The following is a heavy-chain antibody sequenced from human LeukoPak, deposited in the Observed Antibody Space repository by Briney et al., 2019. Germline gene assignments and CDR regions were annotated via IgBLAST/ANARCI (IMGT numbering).Heavy chain of an antibody. J-gene: IGHJ4*02. D-gene: IGHD1-26*01. Sequence: PSETLSLTCSVSNGAVKNYYWTWVRQPPGQGLEWIGNFLYSVTTTYRASLDSRLIISVDNSKNTVSLRPFSVTAADTAVYYCATLVYSGSRYHFDTWGQGTLVTVSS. CDR3: ATLVYSGSRYHFDT. V-gene: IGHV4-59*02. CDR1: NGAVKNYY. CDR2: FLYSVTT.